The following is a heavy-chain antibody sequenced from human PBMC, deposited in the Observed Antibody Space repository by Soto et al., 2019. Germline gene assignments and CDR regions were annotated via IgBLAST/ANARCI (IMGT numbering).Heavy chain of an antibody. Sequence: PGGSLRLSCTASGFTFGDYAMSWVRQAPGKGLEWVGFIRSKAYGGTTEYAASVKGRFTISRDDSKSIAYLQMNSLKTEDTAVYYCTRGSLDYYDSSGYYYWGQGTLVTVSS. CDR3: TRGSLDYYDSSGYYY. CDR2: IRSKAYGGTT. CDR1: GFTFGDYA. J-gene: IGHJ4*02. V-gene: IGHV3-49*04. D-gene: IGHD3-22*01.